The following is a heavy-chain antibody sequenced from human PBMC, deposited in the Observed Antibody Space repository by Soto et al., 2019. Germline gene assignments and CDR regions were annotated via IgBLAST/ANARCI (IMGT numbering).Heavy chain of an antibody. Sequence: QLQLQESGPGLVKPSETLSLICTVSGNSISTSTYNWGWIRQPPGKGPEWIGSIYSSGSTYYNPSLRSRVAISLDTSKNQFSLNLSSVTAADTAVYYCARRKGGSGSYEYWGQGTLVTVSS. D-gene: IGHD6-19*01. CDR2: IYSSGST. CDR1: GNSISTSTYN. CDR3: ARRKGGSGSYEY. J-gene: IGHJ4*02. V-gene: IGHV4-39*01.